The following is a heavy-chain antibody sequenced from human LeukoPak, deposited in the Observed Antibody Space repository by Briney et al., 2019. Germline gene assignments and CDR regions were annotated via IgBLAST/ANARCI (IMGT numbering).Heavy chain of an antibody. J-gene: IGHJ4*02. D-gene: IGHD6-13*01. Sequence: ASVKVSCKASQYTFTDYAVHWVRQAPGQRLEWMGWINAGNGKTKYSQSFQGRVTITRDTSASTAYMELSSLRSEDTAVYYCARGGSSSWYQYDYWGQGTLVTVSS. CDR1: QYTFTDYA. V-gene: IGHV1-3*01. CDR3: ARGGSSSWYQYDY. CDR2: INAGNGKT.